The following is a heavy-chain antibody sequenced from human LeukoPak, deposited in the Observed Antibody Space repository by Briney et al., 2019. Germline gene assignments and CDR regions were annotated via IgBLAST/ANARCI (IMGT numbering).Heavy chain of an antibody. CDR1: GFTFSSYA. Sequence: GGSLRLSCAASGFTFSSYAMSWVRQAPGKGLEWVSAISGSGGSTYYADSVKGRFTISRDNSKNTLYLQMNSLRAENTAVYYCAKVRYYDFWSGLDYWGQGTLVTVSS. V-gene: IGHV3-23*01. CDR3: AKVRYYDFWSGLDY. D-gene: IGHD3-3*01. J-gene: IGHJ4*02. CDR2: ISGSGGST.